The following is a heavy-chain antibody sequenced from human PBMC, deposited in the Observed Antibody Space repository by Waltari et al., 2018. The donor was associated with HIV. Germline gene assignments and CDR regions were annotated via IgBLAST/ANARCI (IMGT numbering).Heavy chain of an antibody. CDR1: GFTFSSYW. D-gene: IGHD3-10*01. V-gene: IGHV3-74*01. CDR2: INSDGSST. CDR3: AILLWFGEGAFDI. Sequence: EVQLVESGGGLVQPGGSLRLSCAASGFTFSSYWMHWVRPAPGKGLVWVSRINSDGSSTSYADSVKGRFTISRDNAKNTLYLQMNSLRAEDTAVYYCAILLWFGEGAFDIWGQGTMVTVSS. J-gene: IGHJ3*02.